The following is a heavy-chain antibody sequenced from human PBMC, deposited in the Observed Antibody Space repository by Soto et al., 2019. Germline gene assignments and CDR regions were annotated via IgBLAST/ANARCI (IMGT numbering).Heavy chain of an antibody. J-gene: IGHJ4*02. CDR3: ARGLGYSSSSIEGY. CDR1: GYTFTSYD. Sequence: QVQLVQSGAEVKKPGASVKVSCKASGYTFTSYDINWVRQATGQGLEWMGWMNPNSGNTGYAQKFQGRVTMXXXAXXSTAYMELSSLRSEDTAVYYFARGLGYSSSSIEGYWGQGTLVTVSS. CDR2: MNPNSGNT. V-gene: IGHV1-8*01. D-gene: IGHD6-6*01.